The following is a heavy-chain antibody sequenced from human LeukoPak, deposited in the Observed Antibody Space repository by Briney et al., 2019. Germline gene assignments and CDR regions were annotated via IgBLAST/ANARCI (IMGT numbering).Heavy chain of an antibody. D-gene: IGHD3-9*01. J-gene: IGHJ6*02. CDR1: GYTFTSYD. CDR2: MKPNSGNT. CDR3: ARGGRYYDILTGYQNYYYGMDV. Sequence: EASVKVSCKASGYTFTSYDINWVRQATGQGLEWMGWMKPNSGNTGYAQKFQGRVTMTRNTSISTAYMELSSLRSEDTAVYYCARGGRYYDILTGYQNYYYGMDVWGQGTTVTVSS. V-gene: IGHV1-8*01.